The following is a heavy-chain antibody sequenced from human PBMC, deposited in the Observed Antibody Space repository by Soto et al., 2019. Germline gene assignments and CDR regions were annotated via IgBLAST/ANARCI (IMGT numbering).Heavy chain of an antibody. V-gene: IGHV5-10-1*01. CDR3: ARGLYSSAPNAFDI. J-gene: IGHJ3*02. D-gene: IGHD6-25*01. CDR1: GYSFTSYW. CDR2: IDPSDSYT. Sequence: LGESLKISCKGSGYSFTSYWISWVRQMPGKGLEWMGRIDPSDSYTNYSPSFQGHVTISADKSISTAYLQWSSLKASDTAMYYCARGLYSSAPNAFDIWGQGAMVTVSS.